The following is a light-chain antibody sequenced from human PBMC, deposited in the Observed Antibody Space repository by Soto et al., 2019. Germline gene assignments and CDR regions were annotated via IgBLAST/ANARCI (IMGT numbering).Light chain of an antibody. CDR3: QQYNNAPYT. CDR2: SAS. V-gene: IGKV1-27*01. J-gene: IGKJ2*01. CDR1: QGISNY. Sequence: DIQMTQSPSSLSASVGDRVTITCRASQGISNYLAWYQQKPGKVPKLLIYSASTMQSVVPSRFSGSGSGTDFTLTISSLEPEDVATYYCQQYNNAPYTFGQGTKLEIK.